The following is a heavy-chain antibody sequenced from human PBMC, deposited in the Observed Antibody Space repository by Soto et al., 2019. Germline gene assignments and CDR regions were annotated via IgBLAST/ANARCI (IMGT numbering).Heavy chain of an antibody. CDR2: IDKSGST. D-gene: IGHD3-16*01. J-gene: IGHJ6*03. V-gene: IGHV4-59*02. Sequence: QVQMQESGPGLVKPSETLYLTCTVSGDSVRNQYWSWIRRPPGRGLEWIGYIDKSGSTKYNPSIKSRLNISVDTSKTQFSLKLSAVTAADTAVYYCARTLDYGHMDVWGKGTTVTVSS. CDR3: ARTLDYGHMDV. CDR1: GDSVRNQY.